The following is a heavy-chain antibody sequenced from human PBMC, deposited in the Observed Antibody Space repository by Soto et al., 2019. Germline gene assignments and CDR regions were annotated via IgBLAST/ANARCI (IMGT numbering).Heavy chain of an antibody. Sequence: PGGSLRLSCAASGFTFDDYTMHWVRQAPGKGLEWVSLISWDGGSTYYADSVKGRFTISRDNSKNSLYLQMNSLRTEDTALYYCAKDKVRGVTTPGSFDYWGQGTLVTVSS. D-gene: IGHD3-10*01. CDR3: AKDKVRGVTTPGSFDY. J-gene: IGHJ4*02. CDR1: GFTFDDYT. CDR2: ISWDGGST. V-gene: IGHV3-43*01.